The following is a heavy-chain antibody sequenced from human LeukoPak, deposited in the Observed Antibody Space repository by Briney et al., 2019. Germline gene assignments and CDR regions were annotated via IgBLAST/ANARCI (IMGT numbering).Heavy chain of an antibody. CDR3: ERAGPYYYDSSGEGYFQH. Sequence: GGSLRLSCAASGFTFSSYEMNWVRQAPGKGLEWVSYISSSGSTIYYADSVKGRFTISRDNAKNSLYLQMNSLRAEDTAVYYCERAGPYYYDSSGEGYFQHWGQGTLVTVSS. J-gene: IGHJ1*01. V-gene: IGHV3-48*03. CDR1: GFTFSSYE. D-gene: IGHD3-22*01. CDR2: ISSSGSTI.